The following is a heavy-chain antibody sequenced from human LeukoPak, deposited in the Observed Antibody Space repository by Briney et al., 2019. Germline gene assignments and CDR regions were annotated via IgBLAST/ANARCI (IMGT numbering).Heavy chain of an antibody. CDR2: IYYSGSS. Sequence: SETLSLTCTVSGGSIRSGDYYWSWIRQPPGKGLEWIGYIYYSGSSYYNPSLKSRVTISVDTSKNQFSLKLSSVTAADTAVYYCARAPFRWAFDIWGQGTMVTVSS. CDR3: ARAPFRWAFDI. D-gene: IGHD5-24*01. J-gene: IGHJ3*02. V-gene: IGHV4-30-4*01. CDR1: GGSIRSGDYY.